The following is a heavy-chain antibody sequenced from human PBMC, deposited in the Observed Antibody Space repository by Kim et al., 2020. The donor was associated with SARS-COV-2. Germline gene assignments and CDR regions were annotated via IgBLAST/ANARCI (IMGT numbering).Heavy chain of an antibody. CDR2: INPNSGGT. CDR3: ARVGTNGVCPFFDY. V-gene: IGHV1-2*02. Sequence: ASVKVSCKASGYTFTGYYMHWVRQAPGQGLEWMGWINPNSGGTNYAQKFQGRVTMTRDTSISTAYMELSRLRSDDTAVYYCARVGTNGVCPFFDYWGQGTLVTVSS. D-gene: IGHD2-8*01. J-gene: IGHJ4*02. CDR1: GYTFTGYY.